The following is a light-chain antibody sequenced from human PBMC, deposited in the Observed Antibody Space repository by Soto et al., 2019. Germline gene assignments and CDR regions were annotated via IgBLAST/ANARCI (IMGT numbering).Light chain of an antibody. J-gene: IGKJ2*01. CDR2: GAS. CDR1: QSISNW. Sequence: DIQMTQSPSTLSASVGDRVTITCRASQSISNWLAWYQQKPGEAPKLLIYGASTLESGVPSRFSGSGSATEFTLTISSLQPDDFATYYCHQYNSYSPTFGQGTKLENK. V-gene: IGKV1-5*01. CDR3: HQYNSYSPT.